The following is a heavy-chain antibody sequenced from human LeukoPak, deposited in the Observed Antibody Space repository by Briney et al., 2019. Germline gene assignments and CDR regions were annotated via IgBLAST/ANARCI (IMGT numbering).Heavy chain of an antibody. CDR1: X. Sequence: XWSGIRXPPGKGREGIGYIYYSGSTNYNPSLKRRVTISVDTCKNQFSLKESSVPAADTAVYYCASLGPAASGWFDPWGQGTLVTVSS. CDR2: IYYSGST. D-gene: IGHD2-2*01. V-gene: IGHV4-59*08. J-gene: IGHJ5*02. CDR3: ASLGPAASGWFDP.